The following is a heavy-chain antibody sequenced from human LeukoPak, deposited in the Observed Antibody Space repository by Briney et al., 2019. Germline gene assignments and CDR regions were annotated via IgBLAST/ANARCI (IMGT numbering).Heavy chain of an antibody. CDR3: ASPYSGSYD. Sequence: GGSLRLSCAASRFTFSTNWMGWVRQAPGKGLEWVASITPAGSEKYYANSMKGRFTISRDNAKNTLYLQMNSLRAEDTAVYYCASPYSGSYDWGQGTLVTVSS. V-gene: IGHV3-7*01. J-gene: IGHJ4*02. D-gene: IGHD1-26*01. CDR2: ITPAGSEK. CDR1: RFTFSTNW.